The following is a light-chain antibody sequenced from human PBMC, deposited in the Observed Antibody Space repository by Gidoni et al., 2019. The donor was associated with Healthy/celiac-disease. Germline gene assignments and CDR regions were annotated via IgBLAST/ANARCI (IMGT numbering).Light chain of an antibody. Sequence: QSVLTQPPSVSGAPGQRAPISCTGSSSNIGAGYDVHWYQQLPGTAPKLLIYGNSNRPSGVPDRFSGSKSGTSASLAITGLQAEDEADYYCQSYDSSLSGSWVFGGGTKLTVL. CDR2: GNS. J-gene: IGLJ3*02. CDR3: QSYDSSLSGSWV. V-gene: IGLV1-40*01. CDR1: SSNIGAGYD.